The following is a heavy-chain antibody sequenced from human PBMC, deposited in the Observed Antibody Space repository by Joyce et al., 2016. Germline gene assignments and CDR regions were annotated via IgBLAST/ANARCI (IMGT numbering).Heavy chain of an antibody. V-gene: IGHV3-74*03. CDR1: GFTFSSYW. J-gene: IGHJ4*02. D-gene: IGHD4-23*01. CDR2: INRDGSST. Sequence: EVQLVESGGGLVQPGGSLRLSCAASGFTFSSYWMYWVRKAPGKGLVCDSRINRDGSSTTYADSVKGRFTISRDNAKNTLYLQMNSRRAEDTAVYYCARLRRWSGPSDCWGQGTLVTVSS. CDR3: ARLRRWSGPSDC.